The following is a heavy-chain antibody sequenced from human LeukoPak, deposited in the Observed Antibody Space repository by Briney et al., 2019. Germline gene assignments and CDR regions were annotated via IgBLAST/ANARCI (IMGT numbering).Heavy chain of an antibody. CDR3: ARRLDYGGNSHGY. Sequence: PGESLRISCKASGYTFASYWIGWVRQMPGKGLEWMGIIFPGDSETRYSPSFQGQVTISADKSISTAYLQWGSLKASDTAIYYCARRLDYGGNSHGYWGQGTLVTVPS. D-gene: IGHD4-23*01. CDR2: IFPGDSET. J-gene: IGHJ4*02. V-gene: IGHV5-51*01. CDR1: GYTFASYW.